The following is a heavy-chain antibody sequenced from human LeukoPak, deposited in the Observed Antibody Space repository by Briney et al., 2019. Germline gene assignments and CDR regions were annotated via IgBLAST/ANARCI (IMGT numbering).Heavy chain of an antibody. J-gene: IGHJ4*02. V-gene: IGHV3-23*01. Sequence: GGSLRLSCAAPGFTFSSYAMSWVRQAPGKGLEWVSAISGSGGSTYYADSVKGRFTISRDNSKNTLYLQMNSLRAEDTAVYYCAIPRGDIVVVPAAIEYWGQGTLVTVSS. CDR2: ISGSGGST. CDR3: AIPRGDIVVVPAAIEY. CDR1: GFTFSSYA. D-gene: IGHD2-2*01.